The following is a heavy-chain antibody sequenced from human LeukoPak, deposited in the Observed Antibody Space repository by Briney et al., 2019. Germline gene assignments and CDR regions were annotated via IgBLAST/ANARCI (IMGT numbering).Heavy chain of an antibody. V-gene: IGHV4-59*08. CDR3: ARHRASIAVVNDAFDI. J-gene: IGHJ3*02. D-gene: IGHD6-19*01. CDR1: GGSFSGYY. Sequence: PSETLSLTCAVYGGSFSGYYWSWIRQPPGKGLEWIGYIYYSGSTNYNPSLKSRVTISVDTSKNQFSLKLSSVTAADTAVYYCARHRASIAVVNDAFDIWGQGTMVTVSS. CDR2: IYYSGST.